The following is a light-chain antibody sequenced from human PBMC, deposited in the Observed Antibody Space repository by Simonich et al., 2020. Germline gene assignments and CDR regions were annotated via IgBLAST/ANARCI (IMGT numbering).Light chain of an antibody. CDR2: WAS. Sequence: DIVMTQSPDSLAVSLGERATINCKSSQSFLYSSNNKNYLSWYQQKPVQPPKLLIYWASTRESGVPDRFSGSGSGTDFTLTISSLQAEDVAVYYCQQYYSTPFTFGPGTKVDI. CDR1: QSFLYSSNNKNY. V-gene: IGKV4-1*01. J-gene: IGKJ3*01. CDR3: QQYYSTPFT.